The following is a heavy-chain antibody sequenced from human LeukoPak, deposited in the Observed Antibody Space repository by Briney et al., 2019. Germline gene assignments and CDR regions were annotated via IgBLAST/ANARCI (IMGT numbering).Heavy chain of an antibody. CDR1: GYTFTSYG. V-gene: IGHV1-18*01. Sequence: ASVKVSCKASGYTFTSYGISWVRQAPGQGLEWMGWISAYNGNTNYAQKLQGRVTMTTDTSTSTAYMELRSMRSDDTAVYYCARDPPRTYYYGSGSYGDYWGQGTLVTVSS. D-gene: IGHD3-10*01. CDR3: ARDPPRTYYYGSGSYGDY. CDR2: ISAYNGNT. J-gene: IGHJ4*02.